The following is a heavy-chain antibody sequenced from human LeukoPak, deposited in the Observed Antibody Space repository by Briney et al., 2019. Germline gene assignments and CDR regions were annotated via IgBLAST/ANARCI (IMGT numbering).Heavy chain of an antibody. CDR2: IRSTGNTI. CDR3: TRDPSALDY. V-gene: IGHV3-48*01. J-gene: IGHJ4*02. D-gene: IGHD3-10*01. CDR1: GLISGGYR. Sequence: AGGSRGLSVEASGLISGGYRRNGFGRAQGKGLEWVSYIRSTGNTIYYADSVKGRFTISRDNAKNSLDLQMNSLRAEDTAVYYCTRDPSALDYWGPGTLVTVSS.